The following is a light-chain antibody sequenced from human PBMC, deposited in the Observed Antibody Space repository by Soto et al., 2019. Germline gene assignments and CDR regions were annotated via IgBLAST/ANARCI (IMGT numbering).Light chain of an antibody. J-gene: IGLJ1*01. CDR1: SSDVGAHNF. V-gene: IGLV2-14*01. CDR3: SSYTSSSTFV. CDR2: EVS. Sequence: QSVLTQPASVSGSPGQAITISCSGSSSDVGAHNFVSWYQHHPGKAPKLMIYEVSNRPSGVSIRFSASKSGDTASLTISGLQAEDEADYYCSSYTSSSTFVFGTGTKVTVL.